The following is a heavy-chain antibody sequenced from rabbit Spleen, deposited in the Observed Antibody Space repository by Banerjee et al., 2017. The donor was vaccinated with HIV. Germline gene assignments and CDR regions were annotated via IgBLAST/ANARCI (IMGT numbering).Heavy chain of an antibody. CDR3: ARGSAAMTMVITGYYLSL. V-gene: IGHV1S40*01. Sequence: QSLEESGGGLVQPEGSLTLTCTASGFSFSSSYYMCWVRQAPGNGLEWIACIYTGGSGSTSYASWAKGRFTVSKTSSTTVTLQLNSLTAADTATYFCARGSAAMTMVITGYYLSLWGPGTLVTVS. CDR2: IYTGGSGST. CDR1: GFSFSSSYY. D-gene: IGHD2-1*01. J-gene: IGHJ4*01.